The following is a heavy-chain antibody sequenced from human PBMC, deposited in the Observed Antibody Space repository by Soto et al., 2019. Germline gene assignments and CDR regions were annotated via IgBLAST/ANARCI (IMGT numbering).Heavy chain of an antibody. CDR2: ISAYNGNT. CDR3: ARGSKLGIAAAGTVSFDP. CDR1: GYTFNSYG. D-gene: IGHD6-13*01. V-gene: IGHV1-18*01. J-gene: IGHJ5*02. Sequence: QVQLVQSGAEVKKPGASVKVSCKASGYTFNSYGITWVRQASVQGLEWMGWISAYNGNTNYAQKLQGRVTVTTDTFSSTAYMDLRSLRSDYTAVYYCARGSKLGIAAAGTVSFDPWGQGTLVSVSS.